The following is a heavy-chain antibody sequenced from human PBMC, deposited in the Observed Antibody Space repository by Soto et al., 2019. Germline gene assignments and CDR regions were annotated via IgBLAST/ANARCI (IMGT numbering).Heavy chain of an antibody. J-gene: IGHJ5*02. V-gene: IGHV5-51*01. CDR1: GYSFTSYW. CDR2: IYPGDSDT. Sequence: GESLKISCKGSGYSFTSYWIGWERQMPGKGLEWMGIIYPGDSDTRYSPSFQGQVTISADKSISTAYLQWSSLKASDTAMYYCASGYSSSWYWFDPWGQGTLVTVSS. CDR3: ASGYSSSWYWFDP. D-gene: IGHD6-13*01.